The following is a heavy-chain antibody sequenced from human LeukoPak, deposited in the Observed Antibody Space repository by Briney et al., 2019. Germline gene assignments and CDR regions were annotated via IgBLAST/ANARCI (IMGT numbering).Heavy chain of an antibody. V-gene: IGHV4-4*07. CDR1: GGSIGTYY. CDR2: IYTSGNT. Sequence: ETLSLTCTVSGGSIGTYYWSWIRQPAGKGLEWIGRIYTSGNTKYNPSLKSRVTISVDTSKNQFSLKLTSLTAADTAIYYCARDSGRRGYPEYSFDYWGQGTLVTVSS. CDR3: ARDSGRRGYPEYSFDY. J-gene: IGHJ4*02. D-gene: IGHD3-10*01.